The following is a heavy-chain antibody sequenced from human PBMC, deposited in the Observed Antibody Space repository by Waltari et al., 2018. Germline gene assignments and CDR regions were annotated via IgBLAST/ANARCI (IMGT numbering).Heavy chain of an antibody. V-gene: IGHV4-59*08. CDR2: IYYSGST. J-gene: IGHJ4*02. D-gene: IGHD3-3*01. CDR3: ARQGHYDFWTGYYLFDY. CDR1: GGSISNYY. Sequence: QVQLQESGPGLVKPSETLSLTCTVSGGSISNYYWSWIRQSPGKGLAWIGSIYYSGSTNSNPSLKSRVTLSVDTSKNHFSLKLSSVTAADTALYYCARQGHYDFWTGYYLFDYWGQGTLVTVSS.